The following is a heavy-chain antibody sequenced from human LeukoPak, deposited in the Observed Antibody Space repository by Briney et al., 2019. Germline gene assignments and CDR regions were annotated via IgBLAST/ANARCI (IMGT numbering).Heavy chain of an antibody. V-gene: IGHV1-69*13. CDR2: IIPIFGTA. Sequence: SVKLSCKASGGTFSSYAISWVRQAPGQALEWMGGIIPIFGTANYAQKFQGRVTITADESTSTAYMELSSLRSEDTAVYYCARDAGGTANGYSGSTAYWGQGTLVTVSS. J-gene: IGHJ4*02. CDR1: GGTFSSYA. D-gene: IGHD5-12*01. CDR3: ARDAGGTANGYSGSTAY.